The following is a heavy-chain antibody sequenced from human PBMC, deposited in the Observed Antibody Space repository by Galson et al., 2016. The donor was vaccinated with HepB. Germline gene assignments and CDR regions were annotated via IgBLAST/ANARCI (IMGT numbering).Heavy chain of an antibody. CDR1: GFTVSSNY. Sequence: SLRLSCAASGFTVSSNYMSWVRQAPGKGLERVSVIYSGGSTYYADSVKGRFTISGDNSKNTLYLQMNSLTADDTATYYCAKDPTSYCTDSKCSLRYFDPWGQGTLVTVSS. J-gene: IGHJ5*02. D-gene: IGHD2-8*01. CDR2: IYSGGST. CDR3: AKDPTSYCTDSKCSLRYFDP. V-gene: IGHV3-53*01.